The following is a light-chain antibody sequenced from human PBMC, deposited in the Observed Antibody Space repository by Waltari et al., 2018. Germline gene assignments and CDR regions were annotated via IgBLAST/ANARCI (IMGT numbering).Light chain of an antibody. CDR3: SSYRHSNDVV. Sequence: QSALTQPAAVSRSPGQSITISCAGTGSDIAAFNYVSWYQQQPGKSPRLISSDLTFRPSGVSDRFSASKSGSTASLTISGLQAEDEGHYYCSSYRHSNDVVFGGGTKVTVL. CDR1: GSDIAAFNY. V-gene: IGLV2-14*03. CDR2: DLT. J-gene: IGLJ2*01.